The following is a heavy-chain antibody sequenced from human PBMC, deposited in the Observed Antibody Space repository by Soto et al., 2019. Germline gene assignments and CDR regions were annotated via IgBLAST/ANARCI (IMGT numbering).Heavy chain of an antibody. CDR3: VKDRDSNSWPSRDV. CDR1: GYTFTRNG. J-gene: IGHJ6*02. D-gene: IGHD3-22*01. V-gene: IGHV1-18*01. Sequence: GASVKVSCKTSGYTFTRNGISWVRQAPGQGLEWMGWISPKSGSIKYAQKFQGRVIMTTDTSTSTAYVEVRSLRSDDTAVYYCVKDRDSNSWPSRDVWGQGTTVTVSS. CDR2: ISPKSGSI.